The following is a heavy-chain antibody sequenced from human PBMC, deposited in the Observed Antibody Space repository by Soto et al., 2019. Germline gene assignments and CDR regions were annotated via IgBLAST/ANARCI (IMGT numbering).Heavy chain of an antibody. V-gene: IGHV3-33*01. CDR3: ARGPSGRYFDY. CDR1: GFNFSSYG. D-gene: IGHD1-26*01. Sequence: PGGSLRLSCAASGFNFSSYGMHWVRQAPGKGLEWVAVIWYDGSNKYYADSVKGRFTISRDNSKNTLYLQMNSLRAGDTAVYYCARGPSGRYFDYWRQGTLDTV. J-gene: IGHJ4*02. CDR2: IWYDGSNK.